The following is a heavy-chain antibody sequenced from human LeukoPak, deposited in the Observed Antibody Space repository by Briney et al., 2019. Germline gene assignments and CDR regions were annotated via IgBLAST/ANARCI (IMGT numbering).Heavy chain of an antibody. V-gene: IGHV4-31*03. J-gene: IGHJ5*02. D-gene: IGHD6-6*01. CDR1: GGSISSGGYY. Sequence: PSETLSLTCTVSGGSISSGGYYWSWIRQHPGKGLEWIGYIYYSGSTYYNPSLKSRVTISVDTSKNQFSLKLSSVTAADTAVYYCASQLVIHNWFDPWGQGTLVTVSS. CDR3: ASQLVIHNWFDP. CDR2: IYYSGST.